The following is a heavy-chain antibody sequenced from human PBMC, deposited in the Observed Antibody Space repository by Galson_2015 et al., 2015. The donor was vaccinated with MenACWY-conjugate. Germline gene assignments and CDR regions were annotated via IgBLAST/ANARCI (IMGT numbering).Heavy chain of an antibody. CDR1: GYTFTSYY. J-gene: IGHJ3*02. Sequence: SVRVSCKASGYTFTSYYMNWVRQAPGQGLEWMGIINPGGGTRNYAQKFQGRVTTTRDACTGTVYRELSSLRSDDTAVYFCERDGGIMEAPTHDAFDIWGQGTLVTVSS. CDR3: ERDGGIMEAPTHDAFDI. CDR2: INPGGGTR. D-gene: IGHD1-26*01. V-gene: IGHV1-46*01.